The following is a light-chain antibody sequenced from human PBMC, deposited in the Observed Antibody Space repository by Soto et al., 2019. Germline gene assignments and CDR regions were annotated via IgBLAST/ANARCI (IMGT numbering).Light chain of an antibody. V-gene: IGLV2-14*01. CDR2: DVS. CDR1: SSDVGGYNY. Sequence: QSVLTQPASVSGSPGQSITISCTGTSSDVGGYNYVSWYQQHPGKAPKLMIYDVSNRPSGVSNRFSGSKSGNTASLTISGLEAEDEADYYYSSDTSSSTVVFGGGTQLTVL. CDR3: SSDTSSSTVV. J-gene: IGLJ2*01.